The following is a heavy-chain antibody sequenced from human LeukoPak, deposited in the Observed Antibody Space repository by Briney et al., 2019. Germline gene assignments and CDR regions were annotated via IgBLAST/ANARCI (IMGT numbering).Heavy chain of an antibody. CDR2: ISAYNGNT. D-gene: IGHD2-2*01. Sequence: ASVKVSCKASGGTFSSYAISWVRQAPGQGLEWMGWISAYNGNTNYAQKLQGRVTMTTDTFTSTAYMELRSLRSDDTAVYYCARDLRRYCSSTSCSPGYWGQGTLVTVSS. J-gene: IGHJ4*02. V-gene: IGHV1-18*01. CDR1: GGTFSSYA. CDR3: ARDLRRYCSSTSCSPGY.